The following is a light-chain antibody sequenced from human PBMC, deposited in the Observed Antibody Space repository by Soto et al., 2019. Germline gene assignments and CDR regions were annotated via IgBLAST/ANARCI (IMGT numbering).Light chain of an antibody. Sequence: EIVMTQSPATLSVSPGERATLSCRASQSVSSNLAWYQQKPGQAPRLLIYGASTRATGIPARFGGSGSGTEFMLTISSLHSEDLAVYYCQQYHKWPLTFGGGTKVEI. CDR3: QQYHKWPLT. J-gene: IGKJ4*01. CDR2: GAS. CDR1: QSVSSN. V-gene: IGKV3-15*01.